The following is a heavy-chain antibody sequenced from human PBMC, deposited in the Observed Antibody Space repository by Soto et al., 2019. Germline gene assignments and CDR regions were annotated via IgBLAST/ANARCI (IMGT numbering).Heavy chain of an antibody. Sequence: GGSLRLSCAASGFTFSNAWMNWVRQAPGKGLEWVGRIKSKTDGGTTDYAAPVKGRFTISRDDSKNTLYLQMNSLKTEDTAVYYCTTVRVLLWFGEFPEYFDYWGQGTLVTVSS. V-gene: IGHV3-15*07. CDR1: GFTFSNAW. D-gene: IGHD3-10*01. CDR3: TTVRVLLWFGEFPEYFDY. J-gene: IGHJ4*02. CDR2: IKSKTDGGTT.